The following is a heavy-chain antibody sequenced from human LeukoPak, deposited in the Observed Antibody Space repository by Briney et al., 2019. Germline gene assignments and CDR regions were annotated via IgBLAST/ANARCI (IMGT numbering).Heavy chain of an antibody. V-gene: IGHV1-69*04. CDR1: GGTFSSYA. Sequence: ASVTVSCKASGGTFSSYAISWVRQAPGQGLEWMGRIIPILGIANYAQKFQGRVTITADKSTSTAYMELSSLRSEDTAVYYCARRGSGSYYYYYYGMDVWGQGTTVTVSS. CDR3: ARRGSGSYYYYYYGMDV. D-gene: IGHD3-10*01. J-gene: IGHJ6*02. CDR2: IIPILGIA.